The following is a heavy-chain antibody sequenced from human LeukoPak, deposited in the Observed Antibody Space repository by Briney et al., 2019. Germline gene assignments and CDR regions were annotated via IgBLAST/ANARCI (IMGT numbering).Heavy chain of an antibody. V-gene: IGHV3-7*01. CDR3: ARPLFGAISPGY. CDR2: IKEDGSET. D-gene: IGHD3-10*01. J-gene: IGHJ4*02. CDR1: GFTFSSHW. Sequence: PGGSLRLSCAASGFTFSSHWMTWVRQAPGRGLEWVANIKEDGSETFYGDSVKGRFTISRDNAENSLNLQMNNLRPEDTAMYYCARPLFGAISPGYWDQGTLVTVSS.